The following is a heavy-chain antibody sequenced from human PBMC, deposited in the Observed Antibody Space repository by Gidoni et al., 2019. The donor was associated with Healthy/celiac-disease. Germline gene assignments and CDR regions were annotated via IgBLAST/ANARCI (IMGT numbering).Heavy chain of an antibody. J-gene: IGHJ4*02. CDR1: GFTFRSYA. D-gene: IGHD5-12*01. Sequence: EVQLLESGGGLVQPGGSLRLSCAASGFTFRSYAMSCVRQAPGQGLEWVSAISGSGGSTYYADSVKGRFTISRDNSKNTLYLQMNSLRAEDTAVYYCAKGGNSGYDLSITGWGQGTLVTVSS. V-gene: IGHV3-23*01. CDR2: ISGSGGST. CDR3: AKGGNSGYDLSITG.